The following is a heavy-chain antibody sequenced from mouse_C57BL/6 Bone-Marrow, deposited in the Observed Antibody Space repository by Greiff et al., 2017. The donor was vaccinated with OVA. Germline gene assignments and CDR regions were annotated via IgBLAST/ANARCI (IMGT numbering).Heavy chain of an antibody. D-gene: IGHD6-1*01. CDR1: GYTFTDYY. CDR2: INPYNGGT. Sequence: EVQLQQSGPVLVKPGASVKMSCKASGYTFTDYYMNWVKQSHGKSLEWIGVINPYNGGTSYNQKFKGKATLTVDKSSSTAYMELNSLTSEDSAVYYCAVSLSAMDYWGQGTSVTVSS. V-gene: IGHV1-19*01. J-gene: IGHJ4*01. CDR3: AVSLSAMDY.